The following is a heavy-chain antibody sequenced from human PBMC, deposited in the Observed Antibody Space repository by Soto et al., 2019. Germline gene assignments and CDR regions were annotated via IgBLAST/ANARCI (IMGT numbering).Heavy chain of an antibody. J-gene: IGHJ4*02. CDR2: SSYSGST. CDR3: AIHQTEVRYEFDS. CDR1: GGSISSSSYY. D-gene: IGHD4-17*01. Sequence: SETLSLTCTVSGGSISSSSYYWGWIRQPPGKGLEWIGSSSYSGSTYYNPSLKSRVTISVDTSKSQFSLKLSSVTAADTAVYYFAIHQTEVRYEFDSWAQRALVTVSS. V-gene: IGHV4-39*01.